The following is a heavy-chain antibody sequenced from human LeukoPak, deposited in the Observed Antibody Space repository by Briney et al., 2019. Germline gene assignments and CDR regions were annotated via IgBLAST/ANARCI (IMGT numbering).Heavy chain of an antibody. V-gene: IGHV4-4*07. CDR2: IHTSWTT. CDR3: ARGDYYDGGGRNWFDP. J-gene: IGHJ5*02. CDR1: GGSMSDYY. Sequence: PSETLSLTCTVSGGSMSDYYWCFLRQPAGKGLEWIGRIHTSWTTYFNPSLKSRVTMSVATSKNQFSLRLTSMTAADTAVYFCARGDYYDGGGRNWFDPCGQGTLVTVSS. D-gene: IGHD3-16*01.